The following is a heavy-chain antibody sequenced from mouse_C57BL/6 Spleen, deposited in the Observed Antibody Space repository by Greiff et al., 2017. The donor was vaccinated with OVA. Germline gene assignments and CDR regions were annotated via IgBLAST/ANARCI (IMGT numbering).Heavy chain of an antibody. J-gene: IGHJ4*01. CDR2: INPNYGTT. Sequence: VHVKQSGPELVKPGASVKISCKASGYSFTDYNMNWVKQSNGKSLEWIGVINPNYGTTSYNQKFKGKATLTVDQSSSTAYMQLNSLTSEDSAVYYCARTRYGNYEDAMDYWGQGTSVTVSS. D-gene: IGHD2-10*02. CDR1: GYSFTDYN. CDR3: ARTRYGNYEDAMDY. V-gene: IGHV1-39*01.